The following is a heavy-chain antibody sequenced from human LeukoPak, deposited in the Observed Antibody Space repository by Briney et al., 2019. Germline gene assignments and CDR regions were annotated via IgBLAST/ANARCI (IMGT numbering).Heavy chain of an antibody. CDR1: GFTFSSYS. J-gene: IGHJ3*02. Sequence: GGSLRLSCAASGFTFSSYSMNWVRQAPGKGLEWVSSISSSSGYIYYADSVKGRFTISRDNAKNSLYLQMNSLRAEDTAVYYCARVVWFGELPRAFDIWGQGTMVTVSS. CDR3: ARVVWFGELPRAFDI. CDR2: ISSSSGYI. V-gene: IGHV3-21*01. D-gene: IGHD3-10*01.